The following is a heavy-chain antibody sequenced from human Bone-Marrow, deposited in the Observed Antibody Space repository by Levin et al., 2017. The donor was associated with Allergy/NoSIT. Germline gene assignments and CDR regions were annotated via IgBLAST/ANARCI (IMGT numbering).Heavy chain of an antibody. CDR1: GGSISSYY. D-gene: IGHD4-17*01. J-gene: IGHJ4*02. V-gene: IGHV4-59*01. CDR3: AREGKGIYGDRTRVFDY. CDR2: IYYSGST. Sequence: KSSETLSLTCTVSGGSISSYYWSWIRQPPGKGLEWIGYIYYSGSTNYNPSLKSRVTISVDTSKNQFSLKLSSVTAADTAVYYCAREGKGIYGDRTRVFDYWGQGTLVTVSS.